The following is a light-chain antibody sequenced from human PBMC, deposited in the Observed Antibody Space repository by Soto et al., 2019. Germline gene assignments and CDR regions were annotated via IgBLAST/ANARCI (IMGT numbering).Light chain of an antibody. Sequence: DIQMTQSPSSLSASVGDRVTITCQASQDISNHLNWYQQKPGEAPKLLIYAASNLETGVPSRFSGSGSVTDFTFTISSLQPEDIAIYCGQPYNSLPYIFGQGTKLEIK. V-gene: IGKV1-33*01. CDR2: AAS. J-gene: IGKJ2*01. CDR1: QDISNH. CDR3: QPYNSLPYI.